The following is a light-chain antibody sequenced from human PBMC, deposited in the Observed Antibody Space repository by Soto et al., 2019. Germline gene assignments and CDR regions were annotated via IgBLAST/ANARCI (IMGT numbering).Light chain of an antibody. V-gene: IGLV2-23*02. Sequence: QSALTQPASVSGSPGQSITISCTGTSSDVGSYNLVSWYQQHPGKAPKLVIYEVSKRPSGVSNRFSGSKSGNTASLTIDGLQAEDEAEYYCCSYAGSSTYVVFGGGTKLTVL. CDR1: SSDVGSYNL. CDR3: CSYAGSSTYVV. CDR2: EVS. J-gene: IGLJ2*01.